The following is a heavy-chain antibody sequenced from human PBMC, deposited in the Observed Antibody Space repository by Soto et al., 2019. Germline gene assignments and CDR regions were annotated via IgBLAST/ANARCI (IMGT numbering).Heavy chain of an antibody. CDR3: ARESGYSYGYWDYFDY. Sequence: GGSLRLSCAASGFTFSSYSMNWVRQAPGKGLEWVSYISSSSSTIYYADSVKGRFTISRDNAKNPLYLQMNSLRDEDTAVYYCARESGYSYGYWDYFDYWGQGTLVTVSS. CDR2: ISSSSSTI. V-gene: IGHV3-48*02. D-gene: IGHD5-18*01. CDR1: GFTFSSYS. J-gene: IGHJ4*02.